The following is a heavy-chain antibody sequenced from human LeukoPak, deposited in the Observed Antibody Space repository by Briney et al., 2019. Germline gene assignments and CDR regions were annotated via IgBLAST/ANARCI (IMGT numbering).Heavy chain of an antibody. V-gene: IGHV3-43*02. D-gene: IGHD2-8*01. J-gene: IGHJ4*02. CDR3: AKGKPSHCTSAVCYRLPDY. CDR2: IRGDGGST. Sequence: PGGSLRLSCAASGFTFDDYAMHWVRQAPGKGLEWVSLIRGDGGSTYYADSVKGRFTISRDNSKNSLYLQMNSLRTEDTALYYCAKGKPSHCTSAVCYRLPDYWGQGTLVTVSS. CDR1: GFTFDDYA.